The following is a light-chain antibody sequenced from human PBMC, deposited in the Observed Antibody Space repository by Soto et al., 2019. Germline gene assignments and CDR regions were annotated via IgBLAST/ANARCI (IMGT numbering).Light chain of an antibody. Sequence: DIQMTQSPSTLSASVGDRVTITCRASQSISSWLAWYQQKPGKAPKLLXYDASSLESGVPSRFSGSGSGTEFTLTISSLQPDDFATYYCQQYNSYSRTWTFGQGTKVDI. CDR3: QQYNSYSRTWT. CDR1: QSISSW. CDR2: DAS. J-gene: IGKJ1*01. V-gene: IGKV1-5*01.